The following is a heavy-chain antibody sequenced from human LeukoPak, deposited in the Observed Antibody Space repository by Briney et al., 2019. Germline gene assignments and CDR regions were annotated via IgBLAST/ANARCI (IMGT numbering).Heavy chain of an antibody. V-gene: IGHV1-69*05. Sequence: SVKVSCKASGGTFSSYAISWVRQAPGQGLEWMGRIIPIFGTANYAQKFQGRVTITTDESTSTAYMELSSLRSEDTAVYYCARLAQRITIFGVVPGGWFDPWGQGTLVTASS. CDR2: IIPIFGTA. CDR1: GGTFSSYA. J-gene: IGHJ5*02. D-gene: IGHD3-3*01. CDR3: ARLAQRITIFGVVPGGWFDP.